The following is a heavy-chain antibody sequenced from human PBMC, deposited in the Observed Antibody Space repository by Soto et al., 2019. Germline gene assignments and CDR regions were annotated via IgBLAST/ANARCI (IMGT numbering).Heavy chain of an antibody. CDR1: GFTFSGYA. D-gene: IGHD6-19*01. Sequence: EVQLVQSGGGLVQPGGSLRLSCAASGFTFSGYAMHWVRQAPGKGLEYVSAITNNGDTTYYANSVKGRFTISRDNSQNTLYLQMGSLRAEDMAVYYCARVAVAASFDYWRQGTLVTVSS. J-gene: IGHJ4*02. V-gene: IGHV3-64*01. CDR3: ARVAVAASFDY. CDR2: ITNNGDTT.